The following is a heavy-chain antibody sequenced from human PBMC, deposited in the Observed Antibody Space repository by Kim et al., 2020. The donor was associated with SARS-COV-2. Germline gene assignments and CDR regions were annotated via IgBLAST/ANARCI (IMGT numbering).Heavy chain of an antibody. D-gene: IGHD5-12*01. J-gene: IGHJ3*02. CDR3: ARVDSGYDWADTFDT. V-gene: IGHV4-31*02. Sequence: PSLKSRVTISVDTSENQFSLKLSSVTAADTAVYYCARVDSGYDWADTFDTWGQGTMVTVSS.